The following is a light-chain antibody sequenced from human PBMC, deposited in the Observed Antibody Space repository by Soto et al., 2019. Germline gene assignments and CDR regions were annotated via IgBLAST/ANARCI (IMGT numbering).Light chain of an antibody. J-gene: IGLJ2*01. CDR1: SSNIGAGYD. CDR3: QSYDSSLSGVV. V-gene: IGLV1-40*01. CDR2: GNS. Sequence: QSVLTQPPSVSGAPGQRVTISCTGSSSNIGAGYDVHWYQQLPGTAPKLLIYGNSNRPSGVPDRFSGSKSGTSSSLAITGLQAEDAAYYCCQSYDSSLSGVVFGGGTKLTVL.